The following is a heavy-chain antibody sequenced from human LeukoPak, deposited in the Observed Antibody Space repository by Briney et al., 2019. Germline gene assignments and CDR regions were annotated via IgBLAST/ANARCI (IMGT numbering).Heavy chain of an antibody. CDR3: ARDPYPDYGDYVGDY. Sequence: GASVKVSCKASGGTFSSYAISWVRQAPGQGLEWMGRIIPILGIANYAQKFQGRVTITADKSTSTAYMELSSLRSEDTAVYYCARDPYPDYGDYVGDYWGQGTLVTVSS. D-gene: IGHD4-17*01. CDR2: IIPILGIA. V-gene: IGHV1-69*04. J-gene: IGHJ4*02. CDR1: GGTFSSYA.